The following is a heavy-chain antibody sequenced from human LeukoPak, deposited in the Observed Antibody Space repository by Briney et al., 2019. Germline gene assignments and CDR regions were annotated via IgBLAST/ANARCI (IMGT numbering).Heavy chain of an antibody. D-gene: IGHD3-10*01. Sequence: PSETLSLTCAVSGYSISSGYYWGWIRQPPGKGLEWIGSIYHSGSTYYNPSLKGRVTISVDTSKNQFSLKLSSVTAADTAVYYCATCITMVRGVIQYWYFDLWGRGTLVTVSS. CDR2: IYHSGST. V-gene: IGHV4-38-2*01. J-gene: IGHJ2*01. CDR1: GYSISSGYY. CDR3: ATCITMVRGVIQYWYFDL.